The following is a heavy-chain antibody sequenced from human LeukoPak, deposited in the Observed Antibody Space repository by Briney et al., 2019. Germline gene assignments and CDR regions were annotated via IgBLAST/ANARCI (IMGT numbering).Heavy chain of an antibody. CDR1: GGSISSGGYS. V-gene: IGHV4-31*03. CDR3: ARDVLGDYGMDV. J-gene: IGHJ6*02. Sequence: PSETLSLTCTVSGGSISSGGYSWSWIRQHPGKGLEWIGYIYYSGSTYYNPSLKSRVTISVDTSKNQFSLKLSSVTAADTAVYYCARDVLGDYGMDVWGQGTTVTVSS. D-gene: IGHD3-10*01. CDR2: IYYSGST.